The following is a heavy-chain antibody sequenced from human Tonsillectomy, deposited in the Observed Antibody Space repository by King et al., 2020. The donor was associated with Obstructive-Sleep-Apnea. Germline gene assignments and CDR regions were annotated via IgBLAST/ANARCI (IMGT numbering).Heavy chain of an antibody. D-gene: IGHD3-10*01. Sequence: VQLVESGGGLVQPGGSLRLSCAASGFTFFNYWMSWARQAPGKGLEWVANIKQGGSEIFYVDSVQGRFTISRDNAKNSLYLQMNSLRAEDTAVYYCARGSSGSHYNSPFDLWGQGTLVTVSS. CDR1: GFTFFNYW. CDR3: ARGSSGSHYNSPFDL. V-gene: IGHV3-7*01. CDR2: IKQGGSEI. J-gene: IGHJ4*02.